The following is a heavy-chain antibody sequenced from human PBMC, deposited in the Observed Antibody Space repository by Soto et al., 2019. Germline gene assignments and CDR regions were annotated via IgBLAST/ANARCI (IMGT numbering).Heavy chain of an antibody. CDR2: FDPEDGET. Sequence: GASVKVSCKVSGYTLTELSMHWVRQAPGKGLEWMGGFDPEDGETIYAQKFQGRVTMTRDTSAGTAYMELSSLRSEDTAVYYCALTHYYYYYMDVWGKGTTVTVSS. D-gene: IGHD2-21*02. CDR3: ALTHYYYYYMDV. V-gene: IGHV1-24*01. CDR1: GYTLTELS. J-gene: IGHJ6*03.